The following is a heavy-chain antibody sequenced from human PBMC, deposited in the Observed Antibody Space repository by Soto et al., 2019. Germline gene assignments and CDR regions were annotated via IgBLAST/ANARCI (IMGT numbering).Heavy chain of an antibody. Sequence: EVQLVESGGGLVKPGGSLRLSCAASGFTFSNAWMSWVRQAPGKGLEWVGRIKSKTDGGTTDYAAPVKGRFTISRDGSKDALYLQMNSLKTEDTDVYYCTTELSTPALDISGQGTMVTVTS. CDR2: IKSKTDGGTT. D-gene: IGHD2-15*01. J-gene: IGHJ3*02. CDR1: GFTFSNAW. V-gene: IGHV3-15*01. CDR3: TTELSTPALDI.